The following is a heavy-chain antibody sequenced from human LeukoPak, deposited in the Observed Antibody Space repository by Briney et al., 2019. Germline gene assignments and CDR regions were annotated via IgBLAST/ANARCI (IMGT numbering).Heavy chain of an antibody. Sequence: GGCLRLSCAASGFIFSRYGMSWVRQAPGEGLEWVSAISGSGGTTYYTDSVKGWFTISRDNSKNTLYLQINSLRAEDTAIYYCAKDHLPGIVVADRDYWGQGTLVTVSS. CDR2: ISGSGGTT. J-gene: IGHJ4*02. D-gene: IGHD6-19*01. CDR3: AKDHLPGIVVADRDY. V-gene: IGHV3-23*01. CDR1: GFIFSRYG.